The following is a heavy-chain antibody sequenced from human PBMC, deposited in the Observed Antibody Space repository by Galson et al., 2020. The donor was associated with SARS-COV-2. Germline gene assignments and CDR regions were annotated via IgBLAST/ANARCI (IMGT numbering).Heavy chain of an antibody. J-gene: IGHJ6*03. CDR3: ARDEGENVDTDSAGYNYYYYMDV. Sequence: GGSLRLSCAASGFTFSSYSMNWVRQAPGKGLEWVSSISSSSSYIYYADSVKGRFTISRDNAKNSLYLQMNSLRAEDTAVYYCARDEGENVDTDSAGYNYYYYMDVWGKGTTVTVSS. D-gene: IGHD5-18*01. CDR1: GFTFSSYS. V-gene: IGHV3-21*01. CDR2: ISSSSSYI.